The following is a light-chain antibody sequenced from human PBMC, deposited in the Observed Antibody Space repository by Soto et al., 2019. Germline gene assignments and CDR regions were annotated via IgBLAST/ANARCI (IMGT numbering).Light chain of an antibody. V-gene: IGLV2-14*01. CDR2: GVT. Sequence: QSVLTQPASVSGSPGQSITISCTGTGSDIGAYNYVSWYQQHPGKAPKLIIHGVTHRPSGVSNRFSGSKSGNTASLTISGLQAEDEAEYYCSSYTNINTRACVFGTGTKVTVL. CDR1: GSDIGAYNY. J-gene: IGLJ1*01. CDR3: SSYTNINTRACV.